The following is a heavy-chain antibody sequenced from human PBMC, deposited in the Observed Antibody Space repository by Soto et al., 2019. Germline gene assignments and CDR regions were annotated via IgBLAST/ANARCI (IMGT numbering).Heavy chain of an antibody. CDR3: ARARGPYDYFAMDV. CDR1: GFTFSSYD. V-gene: IGHV3-13*01. Sequence: VHLVESGGGLVQPGGSLRLSCAVSGFTFSSYDMHWVRQRTGKGLEWVSAIGTDGNTYYTAYVKGRFTISRENAKNSLYLQMDSLRAEDTAVYYCARARGPYDYFAMDVWGQGTTVTVSS. D-gene: IGHD3-9*01. J-gene: IGHJ6*02. CDR2: IGTDGNT.